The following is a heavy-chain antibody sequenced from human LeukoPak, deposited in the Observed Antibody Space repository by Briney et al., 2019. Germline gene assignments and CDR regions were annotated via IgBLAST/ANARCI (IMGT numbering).Heavy chain of an antibody. D-gene: IGHD3-10*01. CDR3: ARNSGLAAGFGY. Sequence: PSETLSLTCTVSGCSISSSSYYWGGIRQPPGKGLEWIGSIYYSGGTYYNPSLKSRVTISVDTSKNQFSLKLNSVTAADTAVYYCARNSGLAAGFGYWGQGTLVTVSS. CDR1: GCSISSSSYY. V-gene: IGHV4-39*01. CDR2: IYYSGGT. J-gene: IGHJ4*02.